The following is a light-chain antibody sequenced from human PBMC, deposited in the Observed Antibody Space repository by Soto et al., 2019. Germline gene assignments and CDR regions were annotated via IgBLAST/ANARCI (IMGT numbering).Light chain of an antibody. J-gene: IGKJ5*01. Sequence: DIQMTQSPSSLSASVGDRVTITCRASQGISSFVAWYQQKPGKVPRLLISGASTLQSGVPSRFSGSGSGTDFTLTITSLQPEDVATYYCQKYSSVITFGQGTRLDIK. V-gene: IGKV1-27*01. CDR2: GAS. CDR1: QGISSF. CDR3: QKYSSVIT.